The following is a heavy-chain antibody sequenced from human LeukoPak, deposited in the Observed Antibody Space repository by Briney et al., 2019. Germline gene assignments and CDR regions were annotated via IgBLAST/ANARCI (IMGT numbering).Heavy chain of an antibody. D-gene: IGHD2-2*02. CDR1: GGSISSGDYY. CDR2: IYYSGST. J-gene: IGHJ3*02. Sequence: SETLSLTCTVSGGSISSGDYYWSWIRQPPGKGLEWIGYIYYSGSTYYNPSLKSRVTILVDTSKNQFSLKLSSVTAADTAVYYCARVVPAAIGAFDIWGQGTMVTVSS. V-gene: IGHV4-30-4*08. CDR3: ARVVPAAIGAFDI.